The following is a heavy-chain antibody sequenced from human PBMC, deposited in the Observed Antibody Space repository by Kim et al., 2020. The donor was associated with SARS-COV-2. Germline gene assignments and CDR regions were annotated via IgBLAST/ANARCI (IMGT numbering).Heavy chain of an antibody. Sequence: GGSLRLSCAASGFTFSSYGMHWVRQAPGKGLEWVAAISYHGSNKYYADSVKGRFTISRDNSKNTLYLQMNSLRAEDTAVYYCAKEYQLQLWLLYYGMDVWGQGTTVTVSS. D-gene: IGHD5-18*01. V-gene: IGHV3-30*18. CDR2: ISYHGSNK. J-gene: IGHJ6*02. CDR3: AKEYQLQLWLLYYGMDV. CDR1: GFTFSSYG.